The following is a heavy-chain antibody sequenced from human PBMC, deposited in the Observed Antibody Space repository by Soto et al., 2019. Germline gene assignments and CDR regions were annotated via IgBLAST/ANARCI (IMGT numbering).Heavy chain of an antibody. Sequence: PSQTLSLTCAISGDSVSSNSAAWNWIRQSPSRGLEWLGRTYYRSKWYNDYAVSVKSRITINPDTSKNQFSLQLNSVTPEDTAVYYCARVLYCTNGVCYGGGWFDPWGQGTLVTVSS. D-gene: IGHD2-8*01. CDR1: GDSVSSNSAA. V-gene: IGHV6-1*01. J-gene: IGHJ5*02. CDR3: ARVLYCTNGVCYGGGWFDP. CDR2: TYYRSKWYN.